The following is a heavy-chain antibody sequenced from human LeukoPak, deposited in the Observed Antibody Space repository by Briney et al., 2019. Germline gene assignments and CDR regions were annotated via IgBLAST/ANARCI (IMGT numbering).Heavy chain of an antibody. V-gene: IGHV3-48*01. D-gene: IGHD2-2*01. J-gene: IGHJ4*02. CDR2: ISSSPSTI. CDR1: GFTFSSYA. CDR3: ARDRVPDGLSSPAWYFDY. Sequence: SGGSLRLSCAASGFTFSSYAMSWVRQAPGKGLEWVSFISSSPSTIYYADSVKGRFTISRDNSKNTLYLQMNSLRAEDTAVYYCARDRVPDGLSSPAWYFDYWGQGTLVTVSS.